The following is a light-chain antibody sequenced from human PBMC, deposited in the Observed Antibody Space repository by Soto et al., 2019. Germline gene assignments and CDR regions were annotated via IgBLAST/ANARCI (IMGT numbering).Light chain of an antibody. CDR3: SSYTTVGSYV. J-gene: IGLJ1*01. Sequence: QSALTQPASVSGSPGLWIAISCTGTSRDVGGYKSVSWYQQQPGKVPKLMNYDVSNRPSGVSNRFSGSKSGNTASLTISGLPAEDEGDYYCSSYTTVGSYVFGTGTKLTVL. CDR2: DVS. V-gene: IGLV2-14*01. CDR1: SRDVGGYKS.